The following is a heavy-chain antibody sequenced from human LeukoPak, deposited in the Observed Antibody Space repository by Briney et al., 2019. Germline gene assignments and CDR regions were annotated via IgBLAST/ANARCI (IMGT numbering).Heavy chain of an antibody. J-gene: IGHJ4*02. CDR2: ISGSGGST. CDR3: AKGRDSSGPPRVFDY. D-gene: IGHD3-22*01. V-gene: IGHV3-23*01. CDR1: GFTFSSYA. Sequence: GGSLRLSCAASGFTFSSYAMSWVRQAPGKGLEWVSVISGSGGSTFNADSVKGRFTISRDNSKNTLYLQMNSLRAEDTAIYYCAKGRDSSGPPRVFDYWGQGTLVTVSS.